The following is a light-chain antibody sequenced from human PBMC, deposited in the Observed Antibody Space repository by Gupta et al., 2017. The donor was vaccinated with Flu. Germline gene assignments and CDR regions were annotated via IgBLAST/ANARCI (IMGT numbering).Light chain of an antibody. J-gene: IGKJ4*01. Sequence: GDRVTITCRASQHISSYLILCHQKPRNAPTLLISAASSLQSGVPSRFSGSGSGTAFSLTISTLQPADFAIYYYQQTYNTPQTFGGGTEVDIK. CDR2: AAS. CDR1: QHISSY. CDR3: QQTYNTPQT. V-gene: IGKV1-39*01.